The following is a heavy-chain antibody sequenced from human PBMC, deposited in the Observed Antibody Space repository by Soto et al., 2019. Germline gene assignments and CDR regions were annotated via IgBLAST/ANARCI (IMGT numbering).Heavy chain of an antibody. D-gene: IGHD2-2*01. V-gene: IGHV1-69*12. CDR1: GGTFSSYA. CDR3: ASMPSVILNTYGFVTPFDI. J-gene: IGHJ3*02. Sequence: QVQLVQSGAEVKKTGSSLKVSCKASGGTFSSYAFSWVRQAPRQGLEWMGGIIPMFRTPHYAQKFHGRVTITADESTTTVYMELTGLTSDDTAIYFCASMPSVILNTYGFVTPFDIWGQGTLVTVSS. CDR2: IIPMFRTP.